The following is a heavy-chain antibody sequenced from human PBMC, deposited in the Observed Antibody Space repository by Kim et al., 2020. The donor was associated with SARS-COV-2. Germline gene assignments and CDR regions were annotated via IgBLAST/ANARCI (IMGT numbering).Heavy chain of an antibody. CDR3: AKGLVHAFDI. CDR2: NK. V-gene: IGHV3-30*02. Sequence: NKYYADSVKGRFTISRDNSKNTLYLQMNSLRAEDTAVYYCAKGLVHAFDIWGQGTMVTVSS. D-gene: IGHD2-2*01. J-gene: IGHJ3*02.